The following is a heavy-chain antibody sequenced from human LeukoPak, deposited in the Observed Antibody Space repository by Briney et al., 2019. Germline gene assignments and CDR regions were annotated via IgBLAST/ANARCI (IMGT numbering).Heavy chain of an antibody. V-gene: IGHV3-53*01. CDR3: ARAGRYPGVLY. CDR2: IYSGGST. J-gene: IGHJ4*02. CDR1: GFTVSSNY. D-gene: IGHD3-16*02. Sequence: GGSLRLSRAASGFTVSSNYMSWVRQAPGKGLEWVSVIYSGGSTYYADSVKGRFTISRDNSKNTLYLQMNSLRAEDTAVYYCARAGRYPGVLYWGQGTLVTVSS.